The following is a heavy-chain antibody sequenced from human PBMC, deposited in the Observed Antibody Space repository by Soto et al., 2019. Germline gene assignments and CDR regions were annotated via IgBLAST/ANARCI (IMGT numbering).Heavy chain of an antibody. V-gene: IGHV3-11*01. CDR3: ASPWPPWGTVTSNWFDP. D-gene: IGHD4-17*01. CDR1: GFTFSDYY. J-gene: IGHJ5*02. CDR2: ISSSGSTI. Sequence: GGSLRLSCAASGFTFSDYYMSWIRQAPGKGLEWVSYISSSGSTIYYADSVKGRFTISRDNAKNSLYLQMNSLRAEDTAVYYCASPWPPWGTVTSNWFDPWGQGTLVTVSS.